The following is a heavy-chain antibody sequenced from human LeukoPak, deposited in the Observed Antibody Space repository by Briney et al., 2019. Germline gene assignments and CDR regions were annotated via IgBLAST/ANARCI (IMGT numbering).Heavy chain of an antibody. CDR1: GFTFSSYA. D-gene: IGHD3-10*01. V-gene: IGHV3-23*01. CDR2: ISGSGGST. Sequence: GRSLRLSCAASGFTFSSYAMSWVRQAPGKGLEWVSAISGSGGSTYYADSVKGRFTISRDNSKNTLYLQMNSLRAEDTAVYYCAKEGGSRGSGSTYYYYGMDVWGQGTTVTVSS. J-gene: IGHJ6*02. CDR3: AKEGGSRGSGSTYYYYGMDV.